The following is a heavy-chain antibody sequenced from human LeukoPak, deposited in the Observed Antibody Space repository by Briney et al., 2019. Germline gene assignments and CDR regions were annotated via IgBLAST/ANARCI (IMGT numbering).Heavy chain of an antibody. V-gene: IGHV4-39*07. CDR1: GGSISSSSYY. CDR2: IYYSGST. D-gene: IGHD5-18*01. Sequence: PSEILSLTCTVSGGSISSSSYYWGWIRQPPGKGLEWIGSIYYSGSTYYNPSLKSRVTISVDTSKNQFSLKLSSVTAADTAVYYCATDRRYSYGTGYFDLWGRGTLVTVSS. CDR3: ATDRRYSYGTGYFDL. J-gene: IGHJ2*01.